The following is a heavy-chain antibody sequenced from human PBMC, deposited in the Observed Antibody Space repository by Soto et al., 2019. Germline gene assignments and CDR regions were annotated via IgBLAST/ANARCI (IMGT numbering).Heavy chain of an antibody. Sequence: GGSLRLSCAASGFTFSDSTIHWVRQASGKGLEWVGRIRGKANTFATSYAASVKGRFTISRDDSKNTAYLQMNSLNTEDTAVYYCTRQYLLWGQGILVTVSS. J-gene: IGHJ4*02. CDR1: GFTFSDST. CDR2: IRGKANTFAT. CDR3: TRQYLL. D-gene: IGHD3-10*01. V-gene: IGHV3-73*01.